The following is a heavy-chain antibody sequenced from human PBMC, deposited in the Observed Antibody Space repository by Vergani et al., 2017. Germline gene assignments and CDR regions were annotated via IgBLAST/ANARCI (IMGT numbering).Heavy chain of an antibody. J-gene: IGHJ1*01. V-gene: IGHV3-30*02. CDR2: IRYDGTKR. D-gene: IGHD3-22*01. CDR1: GFTFRIYG. Sequence: QVQLVESGGGVVQPGGSLRLSCIASGFTFRIYGMHWVRQAPGKGLEGVAFIRYDGTKRFYGDSVNGRFTISRDNSQTTVFLQMNSLRADDSAVYYCTKAGQYDSDNFHDSWGQGALVTVAS. CDR3: TKAGQYDSDNFHDS.